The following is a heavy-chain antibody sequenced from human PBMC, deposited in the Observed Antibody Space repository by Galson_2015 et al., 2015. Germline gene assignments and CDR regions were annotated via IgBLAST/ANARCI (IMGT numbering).Heavy chain of an antibody. CDR3: ARGYRSGGRCYPRDA. J-gene: IGHJ5*02. CDR1: GGSTSNTNSY. CDR2: IYYSGNT. Sequence: SETLSLTCTVSGGSTSNTNSYWVWIRQPPGKGLEWIGNIYYSGNTNYNPSLESRVNMAVGTSKNQFSLKLTSVTAADTAVYYCARGYRSGGRCYPRDAWGQGTLVSVSA. V-gene: IGHV4-39*07. D-gene: IGHD2-15*01.